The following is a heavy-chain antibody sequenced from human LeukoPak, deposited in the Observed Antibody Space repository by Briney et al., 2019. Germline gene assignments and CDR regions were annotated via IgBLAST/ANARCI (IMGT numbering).Heavy chain of an antibody. CDR2: ISGSGGNT. J-gene: IGHJ1*01. Sequence: GGSLRLSCAASGFTFSSYAMSWVRQAPGKGLEWVSAISGSGGNTYYADSVKGRFTISRDNSKNTLYLQMNSLRAEDTAVYYCALGDTSGYYYFQHWGQGTLVTVSS. D-gene: IGHD3-22*01. V-gene: IGHV3-23*01. CDR3: ALGDTSGYYYFQH. CDR1: GFTFSSYA.